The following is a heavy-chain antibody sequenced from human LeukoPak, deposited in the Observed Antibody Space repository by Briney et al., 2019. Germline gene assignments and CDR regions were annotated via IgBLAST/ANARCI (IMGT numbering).Heavy chain of an antibody. CDR1: GGTFSSYA. D-gene: IGHD6-13*01. CDR2: IIPIFGTA. CDR3: AREYPYSGLDY. V-gene: IGHV1-69*06. Sequence: SVNVSCKASGGTFSSYAISWLRPAPGQGLEWMGGIIPIFGTANYAQKFQGRVTITADKSTSTAYMELSSLRSEDTAVYYCAREYPYSGLDYWGQGTLVTVSS. J-gene: IGHJ4*02.